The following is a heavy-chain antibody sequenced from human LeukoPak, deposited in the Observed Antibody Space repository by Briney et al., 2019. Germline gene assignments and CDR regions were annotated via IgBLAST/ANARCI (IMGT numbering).Heavy chain of an antibody. D-gene: IGHD6-13*01. CDR3: ARDEGIAAAGTPFDY. V-gene: IGHV3-7*01. Sequence: PGGSLRLSCAASGFAFSNYWMSWVRQAPGKGLEWVANIKQDGSEKYYIDSVKGRFSISRDNAKNSLYLQMNSLRAEDTAVYYCARDEGIAAAGTPFDYWGQGTLATVSS. CDR1: GFAFSNYW. CDR2: IKQDGSEK. J-gene: IGHJ4*02.